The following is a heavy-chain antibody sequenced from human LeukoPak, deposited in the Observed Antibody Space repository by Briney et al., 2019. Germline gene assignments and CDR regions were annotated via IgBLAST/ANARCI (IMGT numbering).Heavy chain of an antibody. CDR3: AKDVGIVSQH. Sequence: GGSLRLSCAASGFTFSSYAMSWVRQAPGKGLEWFSGITGSGGSTYYADSVKGRFTISRDNSKNTLYLQMNSLRAEDTAVYYCAKDVGIVSQHWGQGTLVTVSS. CDR2: ITGSGGST. J-gene: IGHJ1*01. CDR1: GFTFSSYA. D-gene: IGHD3-22*01. V-gene: IGHV3-23*01.